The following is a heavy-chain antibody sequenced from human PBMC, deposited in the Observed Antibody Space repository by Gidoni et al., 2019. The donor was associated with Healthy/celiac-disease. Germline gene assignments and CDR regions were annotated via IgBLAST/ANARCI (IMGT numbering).Heavy chain of an antibody. Sequence: EVQLLESGGGLVQPGGSLRLSCAASGFTFSSYAMSWVRQAPGKGLVWVSAISGSGGSTYYADSVKGRFTISRDNSKNTLYLQMNSLRAEDTAVYYCAKGRRTSITIFGVVIDPPYWGQGTLVTVSS. V-gene: IGHV3-23*01. CDR2: ISGSGGST. CDR3: AKGRRTSITIFGVVIDPPY. CDR1: GFTFSSYA. D-gene: IGHD3-3*01. J-gene: IGHJ4*02.